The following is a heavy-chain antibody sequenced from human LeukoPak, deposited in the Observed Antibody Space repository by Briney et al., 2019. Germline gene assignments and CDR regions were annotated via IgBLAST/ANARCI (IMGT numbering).Heavy chain of an antibody. D-gene: IGHD5-18*01. CDR1: GFTFSSNY. J-gene: IGHJ4*02. CDR2: IYSGGST. Sequence: GGSLRLSCAASGFTFSSNYMSWVRQAPGNGLEWVSVIYSGGSTYYADSVKGRFTISRDNSKNTLYLQMNSLRAEDTAVYYCARGNSYGAPFGYWGQGTLVTVST. CDR3: ARGNSYGAPFGY. V-gene: IGHV3-53*01.